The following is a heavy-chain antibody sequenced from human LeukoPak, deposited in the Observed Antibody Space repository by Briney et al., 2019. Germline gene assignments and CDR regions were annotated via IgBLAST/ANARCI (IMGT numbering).Heavy chain of an antibody. CDR1: GYTFTSYG. D-gene: IGHD2-15*01. J-gene: IGHJ4*02. CDR2: SSTSNGAT. Sequence: ASVKVSCKASGYTFTSYGISWVRQAPGQGLEWVGWSSTSNGATNYAQKLQGRVTMTTDTSTTTAYLEVRTLTSDDTAVYYCARDPGAAVFDYWGQGTLVIVSS. CDR3: ARDPGAAVFDY. V-gene: IGHV1-18*01.